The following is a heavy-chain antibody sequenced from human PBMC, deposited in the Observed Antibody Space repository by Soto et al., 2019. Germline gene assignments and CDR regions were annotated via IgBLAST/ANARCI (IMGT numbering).Heavy chain of an antibody. CDR2: IIPIFGNT. CDR3: ARDQESFDY. J-gene: IGHJ4*02. V-gene: IGHV1-18*01. Sequence: ASVKVSCKASGGTFSSYAISWVRQAPGQGLEWMGGIIPIFGNTNYAQKLQGRVTMTTDTSTSTAYMELRSLRSDDTAVYYCARDQESFDYWGQGTLVTVSS. CDR1: GGTFSSYA.